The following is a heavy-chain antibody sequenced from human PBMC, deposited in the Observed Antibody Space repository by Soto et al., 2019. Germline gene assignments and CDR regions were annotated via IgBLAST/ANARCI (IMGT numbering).Heavy chain of an antibody. Sequence: SETLSLTCTVSGDSFSNYYWSWIRQPPGKGLEWIGYIYYSGSTYYNPSLKSRVTISVDTSKNQFSLKLSSVTAADTAVYYCARPRHSSWWGWFDPWGQGTLVTVSS. D-gene: IGHD2-8*02. CDR2: IYYSGST. CDR1: GDSFSNYY. V-gene: IGHV4-59*08. J-gene: IGHJ5*02. CDR3: ARPRHSSWWGWFDP.